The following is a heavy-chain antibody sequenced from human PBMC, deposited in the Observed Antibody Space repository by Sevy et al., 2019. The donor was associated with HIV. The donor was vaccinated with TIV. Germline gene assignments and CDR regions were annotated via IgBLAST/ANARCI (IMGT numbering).Heavy chain of an antibody. J-gene: IGHJ6*02. D-gene: IGHD4-17*01. CDR1: GFTFKSYG. V-gene: IGHV3-30*02. CDR3: VKGPHPAVTTSYALDV. Sequence: GGSLRLSCAASGFTFKSYGMHWVRQAPGKGLEWVTFIRNDGSTKYYADSVRGRFTASRDNSKNTLYLLMNSLRPEDTAVYYCVKGPHPAVTTSYALDVWGQGTTVTVSS. CDR2: IRNDGSTK.